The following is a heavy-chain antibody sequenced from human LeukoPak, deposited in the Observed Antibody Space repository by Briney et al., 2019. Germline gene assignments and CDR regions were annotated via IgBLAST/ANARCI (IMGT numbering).Heavy chain of an antibody. CDR3: ASLGVITVYDTFDC. D-gene: IGHD2-8*01. CDR2: ISGSGGNT. Sequence: GGSLRLSCAASGFTFSSYAMSWVRQAPGKGLEWVAAISGSGGNTYYADSVKGRFTISRDNAKTSLYLQMNSLRVEDTAVYYCASLGVITVYDTFDCWGQGTLVTVSS. CDR1: GFTFSSYA. V-gene: IGHV3-23*01. J-gene: IGHJ4*02.